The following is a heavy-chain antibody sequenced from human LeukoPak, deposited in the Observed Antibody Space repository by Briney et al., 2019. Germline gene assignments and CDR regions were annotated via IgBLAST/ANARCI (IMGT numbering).Heavy chain of an antibody. CDR1: GFTFSSYG. J-gene: IGHJ1*01. V-gene: IGHV3-33*01. Sequence: GGSLRLSCAASGFTFSSYGMHWVRQAPGKGLEWVAVIWYDGSNKYYADFVKGRFTISRDNSKNTLYLQMNSLRAEDTAVYYCARAYGDYELWGQGTLVTVSS. CDR3: ARAYGDYEL. CDR2: IWYDGSNK. D-gene: IGHD4-17*01.